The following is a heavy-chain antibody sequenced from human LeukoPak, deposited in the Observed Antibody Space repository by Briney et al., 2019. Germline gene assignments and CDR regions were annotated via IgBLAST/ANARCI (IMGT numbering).Heavy chain of an antibody. Sequence: GGSLRLSCAASGFTFSSYGMSWVRQAPGRWLEWVSSFGCSGDSTYYAGSVKGRFTISRDNSKNTLYLQMNSMRAEDTAVYYCAKDVSGDYLTYYYYYMDVWGKGTTVTISS. CDR3: AKDVSGDYLTYYYYYMDV. D-gene: IGHD4-17*01. J-gene: IGHJ6*03. CDR1: GFTFSSYG. CDR2: FGCSGDST. V-gene: IGHV3-23*01.